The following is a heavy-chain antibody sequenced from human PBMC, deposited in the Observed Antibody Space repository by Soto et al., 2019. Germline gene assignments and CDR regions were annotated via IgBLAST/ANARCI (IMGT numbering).Heavy chain of an antibody. CDR1: GFTFGTYG. J-gene: IGHJ4*02. Sequence: PGESLKISCAASGFTFGTYGMHWVRQAPGKGLEWVAVISYDGSNEYYADSVKGRFTISRDNSKNTLLLQMNSLRAEDTAVYFCAKDRGGYGDYKYYFDYWGQRTLVTVSS. CDR2: ISYDGSNE. D-gene: IGHD4-17*01. CDR3: AKDRGGYGDYKYYFDY. V-gene: IGHV3-30*18.